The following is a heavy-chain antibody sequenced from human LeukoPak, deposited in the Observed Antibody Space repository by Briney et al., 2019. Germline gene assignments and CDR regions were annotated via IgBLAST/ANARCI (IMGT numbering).Heavy chain of an antibody. J-gene: IGHJ4*02. Sequence: PSETLSLTCSVSGASTASYYWNWIRQAPGKGLEWIGYIYSDGTTSYSPSLRSRVTISIDTSRNQFSLKLSSVTAADAAVYYCARDTRSYDTSGYYYFDYWGQGALVTVSS. V-gene: IGHV4-59*01. CDR1: GASTASYY. CDR2: IYSDGTT. D-gene: IGHD3-22*01. CDR3: ARDTRSYDTSGYYYFDY.